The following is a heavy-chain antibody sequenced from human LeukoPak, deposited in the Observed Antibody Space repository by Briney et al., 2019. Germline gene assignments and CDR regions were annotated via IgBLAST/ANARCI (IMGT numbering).Heavy chain of an antibody. CDR2: ISGSGGST. J-gene: IGHJ6*02. CDR1: GFTFSSYA. Sequence: GGSLRLSCAASGFTFSSYAMSWVRQAPGKGLEWVSAISGSGGSTYYADSVKGRFTISRDNAKNTLYLQMNSLRVEDTALYYCARDGEEVASIAAAGIVDYYGMDVWGQGTTVTVSS. D-gene: IGHD6-13*01. CDR3: ARDGEEVASIAAAGIVDYYGMDV. V-gene: IGHV3-23*01.